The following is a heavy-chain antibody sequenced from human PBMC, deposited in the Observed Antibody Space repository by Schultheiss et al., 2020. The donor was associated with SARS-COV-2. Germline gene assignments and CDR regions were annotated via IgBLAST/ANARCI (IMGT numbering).Heavy chain of an antibody. CDR2: IYYSGST. V-gene: IGHV4-61*08. CDR3: ARKVRYYDFWSGYSDYYGMDV. CDR1: GGSISSGGYS. Sequence: SETLSLTCAVSGGSISSGGYSWSWIRQPPGKGLEWIGNIYYSGSTNYNPSLKSRVTLSVDTSKNQFSLKLSSVTAADTAVYYCARKVRYYDFWSGYSDYYGMDVWGQGTTVTVSS. D-gene: IGHD3-3*01. J-gene: IGHJ6*02.